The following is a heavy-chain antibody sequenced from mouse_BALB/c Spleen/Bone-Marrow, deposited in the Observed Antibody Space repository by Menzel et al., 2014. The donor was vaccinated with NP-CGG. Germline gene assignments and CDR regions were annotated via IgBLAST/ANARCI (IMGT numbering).Heavy chain of an antibody. CDR2: ISSGGGST. CDR3: ARQILRGFAY. CDR1: GFAFSSYD. Sequence: EVKLVESGGGLVKPGGSLKLSCAASGFAFSSYDMSWVRQTPEKRLEWVAYISSGGGSTYYSDTVKGRFTISRDNAKNTLYLQMSSLKSEDTAMYYCARQILRGFAYWGQGTLVTASA. V-gene: IGHV5-12-1*01. J-gene: IGHJ3*01. D-gene: IGHD1-1*01.